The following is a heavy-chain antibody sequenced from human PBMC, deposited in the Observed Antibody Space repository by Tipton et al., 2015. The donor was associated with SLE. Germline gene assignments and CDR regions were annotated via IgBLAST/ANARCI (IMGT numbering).Heavy chain of an antibody. J-gene: IGHJ2*01. D-gene: IGHD3-16*01. CDR1: GDSIRSSRYY. V-gene: IGHV4-31*02. CDR3: ARMGDRWYFDL. CDR2: IYFSGRT. Sequence: LRLSCTVSGDSIRSSRYYWGWIRQPPGKGLEFIAFIYFSGRTYYSPSLKSRVTISVDTSENQFSLKLSSVTAADTAVYYCARMGDRWYFDLWGRGTLLTVSS.